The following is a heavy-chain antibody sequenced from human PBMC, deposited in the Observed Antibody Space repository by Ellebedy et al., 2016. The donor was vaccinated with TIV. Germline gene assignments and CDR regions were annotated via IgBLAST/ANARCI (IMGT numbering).Heavy chain of an antibody. D-gene: IGHD1-26*01. Sequence: PGGSLRLSCAASGFTFSSYTINWVRQAPGKGLEWVAIIWYDGTNTYYADSVKGRFTISRDNSKNTLYLQMNSLRGEDTAVYYCARGRGGNTGTDYFDYWGQGTLVTVSS. J-gene: IGHJ4*02. CDR1: GFTFSSYT. V-gene: IGHV3-33*08. CDR2: IWYDGTNT. CDR3: ARGRGGNTGTDYFDY.